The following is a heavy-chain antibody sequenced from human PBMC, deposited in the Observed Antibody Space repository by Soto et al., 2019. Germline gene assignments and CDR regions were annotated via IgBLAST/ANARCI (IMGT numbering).Heavy chain of an antibody. CDR3: AREAGYCSGGSCYSRRNWFDP. CDR2: IWYDGSNK. CDR1: GFTFSSYG. J-gene: IGHJ5*02. Sequence: QVQLVESGGGVVQPGRSLRLSCAASGFTFSSYGMHWVRQAPGKGLEWVAVIWYDGSNKYYADSVKGRFTISRDNSKNTLYLQINSLRAEDTAVYYCAREAGYCSGGSCYSRRNWFDPWGQGTLVTVSS. D-gene: IGHD2-15*01. V-gene: IGHV3-33*01.